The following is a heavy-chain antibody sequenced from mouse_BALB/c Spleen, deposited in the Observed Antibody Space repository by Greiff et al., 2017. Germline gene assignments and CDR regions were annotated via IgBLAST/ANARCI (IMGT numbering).Heavy chain of an antibody. CDR3: ARDKGVRQIWYAMDY. CDR2: IRNKANGYTT. V-gene: IGHV7-3*02. J-gene: IGHJ4*01. D-gene: IGHD2-14*01. Sequence: EVQLVESGGGLVQPGGSLRLSCATSGFTFTDYYMSWVRQPPGKALEWLGFIRNKANGYTTEYSASVKGRFTISRDNSQSILYLQMNTLRAEDSATYYCARDKGVRQIWYAMDYWGQGTSVTVSS. CDR1: GFTFTDYY.